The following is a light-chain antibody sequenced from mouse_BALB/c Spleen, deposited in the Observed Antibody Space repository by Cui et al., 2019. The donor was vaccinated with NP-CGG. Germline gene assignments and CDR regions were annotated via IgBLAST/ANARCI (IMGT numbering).Light chain of an antibody. CDR2: GTK. Sequence: QAVVTQSSALTTSPGETVTLTCPSSTGAVTTSNYANWVQEKPDHLFTGLIGGTKNRAPGVPARFSGSLIGDKAALTITGAQTEDEAIYFCALWYSNHWVFGGGTKLTVL. CDR1: TGAVTTSNY. V-gene: IGLV1*01. CDR3: ALWYSNHWV. J-gene: IGLJ1*01.